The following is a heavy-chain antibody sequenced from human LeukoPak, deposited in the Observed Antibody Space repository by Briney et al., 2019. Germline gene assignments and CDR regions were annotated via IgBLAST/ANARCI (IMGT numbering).Heavy chain of an antibody. D-gene: IGHD3-16*02. CDR3: ESERSLQGQLWFN. CDR2: IKHSGST. V-gene: IGHV4-34*01. J-gene: IGHJ4*02. Sequence: KPSETLSLTCALYGGSVSVYYWGWIRHPPGEGREWIGKIKHSGSTNYHPPLKRRVTISVETSQPQFSLKLSSVTAADTAVYYCESERSLQGQLWFNWGQGTLVTVSS. CDR1: GGSVSVYY.